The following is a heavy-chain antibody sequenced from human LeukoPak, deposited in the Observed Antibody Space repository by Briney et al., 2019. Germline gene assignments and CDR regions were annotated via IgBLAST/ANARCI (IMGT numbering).Heavy chain of an antibody. CDR2: IDYSGST. Sequence: SETLSLTCTVSSGSISSSSYYWGWIRQPPGKGLEWIGSIDYSGSTYYNPSLKSRVTISVDTSKNQFPLKLSSVTAADTAVYYCARRVYGDSSRGFDYWGQGTLVTVSS. CDR3: ARRVYGDSSRGFDY. CDR1: SGSISSSSYY. V-gene: IGHV4-39*01. J-gene: IGHJ4*02. D-gene: IGHD4-17*01.